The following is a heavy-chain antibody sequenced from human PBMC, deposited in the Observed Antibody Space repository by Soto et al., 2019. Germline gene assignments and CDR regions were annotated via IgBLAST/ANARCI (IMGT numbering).Heavy chain of an antibody. CDR1: GGTFSSYA. D-gene: IGHD3-22*01. Sequence: SVKVSCKASGGTFSSYAIGWVRQAPGQGLEWMGGIIPIFGTANYAQKFQGRVTITADESTSTAYMELSSLRSEDTAVYYCARDVSGYYDSSGYQYQHWGQGTLVTVSS. CDR3: ARDVSGYYDSSGYQYQH. CDR2: IIPIFGTA. J-gene: IGHJ1*01. V-gene: IGHV1-69*13.